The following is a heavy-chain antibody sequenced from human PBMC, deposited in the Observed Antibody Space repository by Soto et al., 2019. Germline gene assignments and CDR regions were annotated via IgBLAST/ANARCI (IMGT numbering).Heavy chain of an antibody. D-gene: IGHD3-22*01. CDR1: GYTFTGHY. CDR2: VNPNSGDT. J-gene: IGHJ4*02. Sequence: ASVKVSCKASGYTFTGHYMHWVRQAPGQGLEWMGWVNPNSGDTDYARTFQGRVTMTRDTSISTAYMELSRLRPDDTAVYYCARDLAALYDSSGYYLDSWGQGTLVTVSS. CDR3: ARDLAALYDSSGYYLDS. V-gene: IGHV1-2*02.